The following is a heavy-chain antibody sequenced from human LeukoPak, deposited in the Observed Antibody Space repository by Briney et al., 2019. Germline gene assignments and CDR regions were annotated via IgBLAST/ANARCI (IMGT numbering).Heavy chain of an antibody. CDR1: GGSISSYY. D-gene: IGHD3-16*01. CDR3: ARDDYGVFDAFDV. J-gene: IGHJ3*01. V-gene: IGHV4-59*08. Sequence: SETPSLTCTVSGGSISSYYWSWIRQPPGKGLEWIGYIYYSGSTNYNPSLKSRVAISLDTSKNQFSLHLTSVTAADTAVYFCARDDYGVFDAFDVWGQGTVVTVSS. CDR2: IYYSGST.